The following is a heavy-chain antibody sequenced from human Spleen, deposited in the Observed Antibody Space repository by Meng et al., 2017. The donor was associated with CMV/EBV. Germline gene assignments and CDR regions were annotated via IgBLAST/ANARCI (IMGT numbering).Heavy chain of an antibody. D-gene: IGHD3-3*01. CDR3: ARVYDLWSPFDY. CDR1: GYTLDRYG. V-gene: IGHV1-18*01. CDR2: ISVYNGNT. Sequence: CKASGYTLDRYGISWVRQAPGRGVEWMGWISVYNGNTSYPQRLQGRVTLTTDTSTSTAYMELRSRRSDDTAVYYCARVYDLWSPFDYWGQGTLVTVSS. J-gene: IGHJ4*02.